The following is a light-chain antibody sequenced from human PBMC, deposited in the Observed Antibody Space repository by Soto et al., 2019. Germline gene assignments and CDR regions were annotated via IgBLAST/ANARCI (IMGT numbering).Light chain of an antibody. J-gene: IGKJ1*01. CDR2: KAS. CDR1: QSISSW. CDR3: QQYDNDSWT. Sequence: DIQMTQSPSTLSASVGDRVIITCRASQSISSWLAWYQQKPGKAPNLLIYKASTLKSGVPSRFSGSGSGTEFTLTITRLQPDDFAPYHCQQYDNDSWTFGQGTKVEIK. V-gene: IGKV1-5*03.